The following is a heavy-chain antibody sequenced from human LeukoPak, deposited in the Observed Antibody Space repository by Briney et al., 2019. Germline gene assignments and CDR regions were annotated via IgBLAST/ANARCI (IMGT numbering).Heavy chain of an antibody. V-gene: IGHV4-39*07. CDR3: ARALGNGYNGYYYYGMDV. CDR2: IYYSGGT. D-gene: IGHD5-24*01. Sequence: PSETLSLTCTVSGGSISSNSYYWGWIRQPPGKGLEWIGSIYYSGGTYYNPSLKSRVTISVDTSKNQFSLKLSSVTAADTAVYYCARALGNGYNGYYYYGMDVWGQGTTVTVSS. J-gene: IGHJ6*02. CDR1: GGSISSNSYY.